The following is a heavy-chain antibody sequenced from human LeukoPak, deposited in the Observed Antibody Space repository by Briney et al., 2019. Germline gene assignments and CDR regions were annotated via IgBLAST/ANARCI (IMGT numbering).Heavy chain of an antibody. V-gene: IGHV3-7*01. Sequence: GGSLRLSCAASGFTVSSNYMSWVRQAPGKGLEWVANIKEDESEKYYVGSVKGRFTISRDNAKLYLQMNRLGAEDSAVYYCARVKWLPLSRSLDVWGQGTTVTVSS. J-gene: IGHJ6*02. CDR2: IKEDESEK. D-gene: IGHD3-10*01. CDR1: GFTVSSNY. CDR3: ARVKWLPLSRSLDV.